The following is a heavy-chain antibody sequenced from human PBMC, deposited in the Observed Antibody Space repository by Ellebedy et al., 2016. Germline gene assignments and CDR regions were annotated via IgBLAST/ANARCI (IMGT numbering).Heavy chain of an antibody. J-gene: IGHJ5*02. Sequence: SETLSLTCTVSGGSITSDYWSWIRQPPGKGLEWIGFIYYNGNTNYISSLKSRVTISVDTSKKQFSLKLSSVTAADTAVYYCARGWQQLVWDNWFDPWGQGTLVTVSS. CDR3: ARGWQQLVWDNWFDP. D-gene: IGHD6-13*01. CDR1: GGSITSDY. CDR2: IYYNGNT. V-gene: IGHV4-59*01.